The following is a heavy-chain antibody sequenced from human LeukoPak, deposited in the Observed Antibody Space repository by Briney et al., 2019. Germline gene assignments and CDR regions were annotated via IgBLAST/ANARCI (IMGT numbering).Heavy chain of an antibody. CDR1: GGSISSYY. D-gene: IGHD3-9*01. J-gene: IGHJ6*02. V-gene: IGHV4-59*08. Sequence: SETLSLTCTVSGGSISSYYWSWIRQPPGKGLEWIGYIYYSGSTNYNPSLKSRVTISVDTSKNQFSLKLSSVTAADTAVYYCARSDPNILTGFSAYYYYGMDVWGQGTTVTVSS. CDR2: IYYSGST. CDR3: ARSDPNILTGFSAYYYYGMDV.